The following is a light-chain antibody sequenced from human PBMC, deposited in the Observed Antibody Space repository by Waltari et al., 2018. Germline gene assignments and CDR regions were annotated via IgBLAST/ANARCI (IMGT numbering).Light chain of an antibody. V-gene: IGKV1-NL1*01. Sequence: DIQMTQSPSSLPASLGDRVTIPCRASQGISSSLAWYQKKVGEAPKLLLYGASRLESGVPSRFSGSGSGTVYTLTISSLQPEDFATYYCQQYFGIPITFGQGTRLE. CDR1: QGISSS. CDR2: GAS. CDR3: QQYFGIPIT. J-gene: IGKJ5*01.